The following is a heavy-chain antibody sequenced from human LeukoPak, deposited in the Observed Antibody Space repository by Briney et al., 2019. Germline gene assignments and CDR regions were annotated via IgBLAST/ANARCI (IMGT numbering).Heavy chain of an antibody. D-gene: IGHD1-26*01. J-gene: IGHJ4*02. CDR3: ARVWGSGSYPIRAVDS. V-gene: IGHV3-74*01. Sequence: GGSLRLSCAASGFTFSSHWMHWVRQAPGKGLVWVSRIKSDGSSTNYADSVKGRFTISRDNAKNSLYLQMSSLLSEDTAVYYCARVWGSGSYPIRAVDSWGQGTLVTVSS. CDR1: GFTFSSHW. CDR2: IKSDGSST.